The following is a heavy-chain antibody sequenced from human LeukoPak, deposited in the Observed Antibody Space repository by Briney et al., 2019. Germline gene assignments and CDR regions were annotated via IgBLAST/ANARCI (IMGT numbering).Heavy chain of an antibody. J-gene: IGHJ4*02. CDR1: GGTFSSYA. D-gene: IGHD5-18*01. V-gene: IGHV1-69*13. CDR2: IIPILGTA. CDR3: AAKRGYSYGSPH. Sequence: SVKVSCKASGGTFSSYAISWVRQAPGQGLEWMGGIIPILGTANYAQKFQGRVTITADESTSTAYMELSSLRSEDTAVYYCAAKRGYSYGSPHWGQGTLVTVSS.